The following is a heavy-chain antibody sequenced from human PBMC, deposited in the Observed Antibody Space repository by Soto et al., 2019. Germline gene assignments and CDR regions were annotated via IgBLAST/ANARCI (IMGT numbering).Heavy chain of an antibody. CDR2: IIPIFGTA. Sequence: SVKVSCKASGGTFSSYAISWVRQAPGQGLEWMGGIIPIFGTANYAQKFQGRVTITADESTSTAYMELSSLRSEDTAVYYCARDLDYYDSSGYLGAFDIWGQGTMVTVSS. V-gene: IGHV1-69*13. CDR1: GGTFSSYA. J-gene: IGHJ3*02. D-gene: IGHD3-22*01. CDR3: ARDLDYYDSSGYLGAFDI.